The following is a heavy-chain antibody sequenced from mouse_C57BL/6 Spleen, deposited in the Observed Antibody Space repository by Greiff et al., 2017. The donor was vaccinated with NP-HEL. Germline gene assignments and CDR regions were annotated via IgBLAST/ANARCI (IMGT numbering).Heavy chain of an antibody. D-gene: IGHD2-2*01. CDR1: GFSLTSYG. CDR3: ARKGGYDWFAY. CDR2: IWSGGST. V-gene: IGHV2-2*01. Sequence: QVQLQQSGPGLVQPSQSLSITCTVSGFSLTSYGVHWVRQSPGKGLEWLGVIWSGGSTDYNVAFISRLSISKDNSKSQVFFKMNSLQADDTAIYYCARKGGYDWFAYWGQGTLVTVSA. J-gene: IGHJ3*01.